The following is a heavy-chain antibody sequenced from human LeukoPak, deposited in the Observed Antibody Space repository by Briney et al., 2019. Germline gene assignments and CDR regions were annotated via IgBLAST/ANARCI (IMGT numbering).Heavy chain of an antibody. J-gene: IGHJ4*02. Sequence: GGPLRLSCAASGFTFRNHGMNWVRQAPGKGLEWVSGISPSDGGTYYADSVKGRFTISRDDSKNTLSLQMNSLRVEDTALYYCAQDIAWGAFEHWGQGTLVTVSS. CDR2: ISPSDGGT. CDR3: AQDIAWGAFEH. V-gene: IGHV3-23*01. D-gene: IGHD7-27*01. CDR1: GFTFRNHG.